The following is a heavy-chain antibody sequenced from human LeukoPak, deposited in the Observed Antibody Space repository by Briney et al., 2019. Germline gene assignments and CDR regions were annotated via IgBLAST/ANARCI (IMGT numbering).Heavy chain of an antibody. J-gene: IGHJ4*02. CDR1: GFTFSSYA. CDR2: ISYDGSNK. Sequence: GGSLRLSCAASGFTFSSYAMHWVRQAPGKGLEWVAVISYDGSNKYYADSAKGRFTISRDNSKNTLYLQMNSLRAEDTAVYYCARVPCSTSCWYYFDYWGQGTLVTVSS. V-gene: IGHV3-30-3*01. D-gene: IGHD2-2*01. CDR3: ARVPCSTSCWYYFDY.